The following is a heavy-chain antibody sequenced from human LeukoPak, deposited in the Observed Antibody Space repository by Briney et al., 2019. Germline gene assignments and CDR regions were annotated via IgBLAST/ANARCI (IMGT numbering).Heavy chain of an antibody. Sequence: GGSLRLSCVVSGITLSNYGMSWVRQAPGKGLEWVSGISERGGSTNYADSVKGRFIISRDTSKNTVYLQMNSLRVEDAAVYFCAKRGIVIRAVIIIGFHKEAYYFDYWGQGILVTVSS. D-gene: IGHD3-10*01. V-gene: IGHV3-23*01. CDR2: ISERGGST. CDR3: AKRGIVIRAVIIIGFHKEAYYFDY. CDR1: GITLSNYG. J-gene: IGHJ4*02.